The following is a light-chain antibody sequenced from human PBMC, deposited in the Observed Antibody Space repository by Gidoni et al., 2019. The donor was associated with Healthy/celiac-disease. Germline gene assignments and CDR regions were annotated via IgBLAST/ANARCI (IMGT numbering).Light chain of an antibody. J-gene: IGKJ2*01. V-gene: IGKV4-1*01. CDR3: QQNYSTPYT. CDR1: QSVLYRSNSKNY. CDR2: WAS. Sequence: IVMTHHLDSLPVSLGERATTTCKSSQSVLYRSNSKNYFAWYQQKPGQPPKLLIYWASTRESGVPDRCSGSGSGTDFTLTISSLQAEDVAVYYCQQNYSTPYTFGQGTKLEIK.